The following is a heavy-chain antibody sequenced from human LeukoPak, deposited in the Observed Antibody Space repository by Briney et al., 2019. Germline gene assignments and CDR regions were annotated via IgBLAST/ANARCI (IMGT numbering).Heavy chain of an antibody. D-gene: IGHD5-18*01. V-gene: IGHV4-59*01. J-gene: IGHJ4*02. CDR1: GDSISDYY. CDR2: IYYRGST. Sequence: PSETLSLTCTVSGDSISDYYWTWMRQPPGKRVEWIGYIYYRGSTNYNPSLKSRVTISVDTSKNQFSLKLASVTAADTAVYYCAGVQSGYSYGPFDYWGQGTLVTVSS. CDR3: AGVQSGYSYGPFDY.